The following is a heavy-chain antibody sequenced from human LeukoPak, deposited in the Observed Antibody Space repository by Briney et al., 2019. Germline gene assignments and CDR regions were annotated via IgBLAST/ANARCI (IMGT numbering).Heavy chain of an antibody. CDR3: ARAVIPSHDAFDI. J-gene: IGHJ3*02. Sequence: ASVKVSCKASGYTFTGYFMHWVRRAPGQGLEWLGWINPNSGGTNYAQKFQGRVTMTRDTSISTAYMELSRLRSDDTAVYYCARAVIPSHDAFDIWGQGTMVTVSS. D-gene: IGHD2-21*01. V-gene: IGHV1-2*02. CDR1: GYTFTGYF. CDR2: INPNSGGT.